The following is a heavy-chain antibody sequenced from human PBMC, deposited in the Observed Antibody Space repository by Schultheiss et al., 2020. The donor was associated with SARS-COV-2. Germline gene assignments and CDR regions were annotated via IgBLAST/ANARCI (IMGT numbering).Heavy chain of an antibody. CDR2: IKSKTDGGTT. V-gene: IGHV3-15*07. Sequence: GGSLRLSCAASGFTFSNAWMNWVRQAPGKGLEWVGRIKSKTDGGTTDYAAPVKGRFTISRDDSKNTLCLQMNSLKTEDTAVYYCTTYPATSFFPFDYWGQGTLVTVSS. D-gene: IGHD5-12*01. J-gene: IGHJ4*02. CDR3: TTYPATSFFPFDY. CDR1: GFTFSNAW.